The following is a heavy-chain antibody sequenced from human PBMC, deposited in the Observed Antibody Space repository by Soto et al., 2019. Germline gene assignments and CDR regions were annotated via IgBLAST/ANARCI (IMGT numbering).Heavy chain of an antibody. D-gene: IGHD3-10*01. V-gene: IGHV4-34*01. J-gene: IGHJ4*02. Sequence: QVQLQQWGAGLLKPSETLSLTCAVYGGSFSGYYWSWIRQPPGKGLEWIGEINHSGSTNYNPSLKSRGTISVDTSKNQFSLKLSSVTAADTAVYYCARGRLLWFGEHLDYWGQGTLVTVSS. CDR2: INHSGST. CDR3: ARGRLLWFGEHLDY. CDR1: GGSFSGYY.